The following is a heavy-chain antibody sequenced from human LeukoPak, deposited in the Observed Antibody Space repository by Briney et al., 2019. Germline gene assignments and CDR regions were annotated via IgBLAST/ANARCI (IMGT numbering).Heavy chain of an antibody. Sequence: PGGSLRLSCAASGFTFSSYWMSWVRQAPGKGLEWVANIKQDGSEKYYVDSVKGRFTISRDNAKNSLYLQMNSLRAEDTAVYYCARVEGSSSFVFDDWGQGTLVTVSS. J-gene: IGHJ4*02. CDR3: ARVEGSSSFVFDD. V-gene: IGHV3-7*05. CDR2: IKQDGSEK. D-gene: IGHD6-6*01. CDR1: GFTFSSYW.